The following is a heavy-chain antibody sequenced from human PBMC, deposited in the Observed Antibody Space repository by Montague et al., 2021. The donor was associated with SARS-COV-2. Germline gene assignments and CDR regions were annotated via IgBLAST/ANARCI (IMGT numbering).Heavy chain of an antibody. D-gene: IGHD3-3*01. CDR3: ARGPAVKSYYDFWSGPKWFDP. J-gene: IGHJ5*02. Sequence: SETLSLTCTVSGGSLSGYYWSWIRQPPGKGLEWIGEINHRGTANDNPSLKSRVALSLDTSRNQFSLNLNSVTAADTAVYYCARGPAVKSYYDFWSGPKWFDPWGQGNLVTVSS. CDR1: GGSLSGYY. CDR2: INHRGTA. V-gene: IGHV4-34*01.